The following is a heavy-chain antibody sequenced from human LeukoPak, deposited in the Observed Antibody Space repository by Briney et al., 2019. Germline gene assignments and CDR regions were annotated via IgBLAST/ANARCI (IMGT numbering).Heavy chain of an antibody. J-gene: IGHJ4*02. CDR2: ISYDGSNK. CDR3: ATAQVYSSSWDDY. CDR1: GFTFSHYG. D-gene: IGHD6-13*01. V-gene: IGHV3-30*19. Sequence: GRSLRLSCAASGFTFSHYGMHWVRQAPGKGLEWVAVISYDGSNKYYADSVKGRFTISRDNSKNTLYLQMNTLRAEDTAVYYCATAQVYSSSWDDYWGQGTLVTVFS.